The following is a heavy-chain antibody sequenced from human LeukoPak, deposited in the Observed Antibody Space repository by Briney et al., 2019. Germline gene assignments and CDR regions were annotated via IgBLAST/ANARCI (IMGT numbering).Heavy chain of an antibody. CDR2: IYYSGST. Sequence: PSQTLSLTCTVSGGSISSGGYYWSWIRQHPGKGLEWIGYIYYSGSTYYNPSLKSRVTISVDTSKNQFSLKLSSVTAADTAVYYYAKGEIEYSSSGRPTFGWFDPWGQGTLVTVSS. J-gene: IGHJ5*02. CDR3: AKGEIEYSSSGRPTFGWFDP. V-gene: IGHV4-31*03. CDR1: GGSISSGGYY. D-gene: IGHD6-6*01.